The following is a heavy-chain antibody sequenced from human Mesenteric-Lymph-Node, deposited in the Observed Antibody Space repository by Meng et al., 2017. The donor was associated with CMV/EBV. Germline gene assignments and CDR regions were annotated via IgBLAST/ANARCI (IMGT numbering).Heavy chain of an antibody. V-gene: IGHV4-61*08. CDR1: GVSVTSGAYH. J-gene: IGHJ4*02. D-gene: IGHD2/OR15-2a*01. CDR2: IYGTGIT. Sequence: LRDSGPGLVKPSQTLSLTCIVSGVSVTSGAYHWSWIRQSPGKGLEWIGYIYGTGITIYNPSLKSRVTILLETSKNQFSLKLNSVTTADTAVYYCAKSRSSTPGIVDDWGQGTLVTVSS. CDR3: AKSRSSTPGIVDD.